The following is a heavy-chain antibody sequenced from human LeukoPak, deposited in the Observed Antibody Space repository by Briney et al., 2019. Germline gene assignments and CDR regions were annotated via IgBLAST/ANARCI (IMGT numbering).Heavy chain of an antibody. CDR1: GFTFNTYS. Sequence: GGSLRLSCAASGFTFNTYSMSWVRQAPGKGLEWFASFSRSGTHIYYADSVKGRFTISRDNAKSSLYLQMNSLRAEDTAEYYCARDLITGTLGVDRIDPWGQGTLVTVSS. D-gene: IGHD1-20*01. J-gene: IGHJ5*02. V-gene: IGHV3-21*01. CDR2: FSRSGTHI. CDR3: ARDLITGTLGVDRIDP.